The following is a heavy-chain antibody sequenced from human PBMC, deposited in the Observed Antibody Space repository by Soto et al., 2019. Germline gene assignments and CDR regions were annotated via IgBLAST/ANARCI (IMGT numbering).Heavy chain of an antibody. CDR2: ITGSGGAT. D-gene: IGHD2-2*02. Sequence: EVHLLEFGGGLVQRGGSLRLSCAASGFTFSNYAMNWVRQAPGKGLEWVSGITGSGGATFYADSVKGRFTISRDNSKTTVYLQVNSVRADDPAVYYCAKEYTSISKGSFDYWGQGALVTVSS. CDR1: GFTFSNYA. V-gene: IGHV3-23*01. CDR3: AKEYTSISKGSFDY. J-gene: IGHJ4*02.